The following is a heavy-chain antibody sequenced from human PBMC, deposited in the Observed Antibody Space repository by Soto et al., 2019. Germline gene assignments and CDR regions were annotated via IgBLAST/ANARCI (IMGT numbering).Heavy chain of an antibody. CDR1: SDSISSYY. CDR2: ISYSGST. D-gene: IGHD5-18*01. J-gene: IGHJ4*02. CDR3: ASRTYSYGNYYFDY. Sequence: SETLSLTCTVSSDSISSYYWSWIRQPPGKRLEWIGYISYSGSTDYNPSLKSRVTISVDTSKNQFSLKLSSVTAADTAVYYCASRTYSYGNYYFDYWGQGTLVTVSS. V-gene: IGHV4-59*08.